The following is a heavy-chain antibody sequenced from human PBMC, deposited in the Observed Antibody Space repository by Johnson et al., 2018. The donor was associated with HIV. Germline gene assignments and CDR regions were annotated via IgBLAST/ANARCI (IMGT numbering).Heavy chain of an antibody. V-gene: IGHV3-30*04. CDR3: ARDLGGSYSGLDAFDI. D-gene: IGHD1-26*01. Sequence: QMLLVESGGGVVQPGRSLRLSCAASGFTFRRYSMDWVRQAPGKGLEWVAIISYDGSKKCYADSVKGRFTISRDNSKNTLYLQMNSLRAEDTAVYYCARDLGGSYSGLDAFDIWGQGTMVTVSS. CDR2: ISYDGSKK. J-gene: IGHJ3*02. CDR1: GFTFRRYS.